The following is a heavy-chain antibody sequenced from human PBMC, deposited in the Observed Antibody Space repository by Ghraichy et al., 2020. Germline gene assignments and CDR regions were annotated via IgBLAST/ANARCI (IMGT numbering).Heavy chain of an antibody. Sequence: SETLSLTCTVSGGSISSYYWSWIRQPPGKGLERIGYIYYSGSTNYNPSLKSRVTISVDTSKNQFSLKLSSVTAADTAVYYCARHRGRADAFDIWGQGTMVTVSS. CDR1: GGSISSYY. D-gene: IGHD1-26*01. V-gene: IGHV4-59*08. CDR3: ARHRGRADAFDI. J-gene: IGHJ3*02. CDR2: IYYSGST.